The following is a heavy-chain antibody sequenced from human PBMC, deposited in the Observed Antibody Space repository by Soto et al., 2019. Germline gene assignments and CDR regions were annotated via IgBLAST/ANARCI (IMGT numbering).Heavy chain of an antibody. CDR2: IYYSGST. V-gene: IGHV4-30-4*01. Sequence: SETLSLTCTVSGGSISSCDYYWSWIRQPPGKGLEWIGYIYYSGSTYYNPSLKSRVTISVDTSKDQFSLKLSSVTAADTAVYYCAIHLQQDIVVVPVELYYMYVWGKGTPVIVS. CDR1: GGSISSCDYY. J-gene: IGHJ6*03. CDR3: AIHLQQDIVVVPVELYYMYV. D-gene: IGHD2-2*01.